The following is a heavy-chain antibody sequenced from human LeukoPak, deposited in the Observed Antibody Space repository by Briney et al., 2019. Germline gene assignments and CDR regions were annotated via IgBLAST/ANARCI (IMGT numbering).Heavy chain of an antibody. CDR2: ISTTGGST. CDR1: GFSFNNYA. D-gene: IGHD4-23*01. V-gene: IGHV3-23*01. J-gene: IGHJ4*02. Sequence: GGSLRLSCAASGFSFNNYAMSWVRQAPGKGLEWVSAISTTGGSTYYADSVKGRFTISSDNSKNTLSLQMDSLRVEDTAVYYCAKDWTTVVTPKGYYFDSWGQGTLVTVSS. CDR3: AKDWTTVVTPKGYYFDS.